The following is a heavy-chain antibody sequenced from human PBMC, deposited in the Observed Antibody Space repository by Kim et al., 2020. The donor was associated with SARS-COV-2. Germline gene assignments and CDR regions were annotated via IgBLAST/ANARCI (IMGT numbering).Heavy chain of an antibody. J-gene: IGHJ4*02. CDR3: ARGGGDRKRGLFGSEY. D-gene: IGHD2-21*02. V-gene: IGHV1-69*05. CDR1: GGTFSSYA. CDR2: ISPFFGTA. Sequence: SVKVSCKASGGTFSSYAISWVRQAPGQGLEWMGGISPFFGTANYAQKFQGRVTITTDASTSTAYMELSSLRSEDTAVYYCARGGGDRKRGLFGSEYWGQGTLVTVSS.